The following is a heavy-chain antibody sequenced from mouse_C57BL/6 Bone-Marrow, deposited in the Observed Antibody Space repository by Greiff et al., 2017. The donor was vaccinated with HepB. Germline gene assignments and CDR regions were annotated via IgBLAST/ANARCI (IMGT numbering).Heavy chain of an antibody. V-gene: IGHV14-4*01. J-gene: IGHJ3*01. CDR3: TTGDYYGRGFAY. D-gene: IGHD1-1*01. Sequence: VKLVESGAELVRPGASVKLSCTASGFNIKDDYMHWVKQRPEQGLEWIGWIDPENGDTEYASKFQGKATITADTSSNTAYLQLSSLTSEDTAVYYCTTGDYYGRGFAYWGQGTLVTVSA. CDR2: IDPENGDT. CDR1: GFNIKDDY.